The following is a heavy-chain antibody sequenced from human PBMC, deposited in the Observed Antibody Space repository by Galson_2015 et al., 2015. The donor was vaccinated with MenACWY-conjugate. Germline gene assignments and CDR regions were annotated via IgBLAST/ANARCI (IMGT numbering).Heavy chain of an antibody. CDR2: ISGDNGNT. CDR1: GYTFSSYG. Sequence: SVKVSCKASGYTFSSYGITWVRQTPGQGLEWMGWISGDNGNTNYAQKFQGRVTMTTNTSTSTAYMELSSLRSEDTAVYYCARELPVSYFGCGQGPLVTASS. D-gene: IGHD1-26*01. V-gene: IGHV1-18*04. CDR3: ARELPVSYFG. J-gene: IGHJ4*01.